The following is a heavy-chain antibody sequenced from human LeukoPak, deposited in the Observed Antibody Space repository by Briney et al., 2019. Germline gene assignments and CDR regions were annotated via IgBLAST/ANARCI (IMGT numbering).Heavy chain of an antibody. V-gene: IGHV3-30*18. J-gene: IGHJ4*02. CDR1: GFTFSSYG. CDR2: ISYDGRSNK. CDR3: ANVERGSYYQVIDY. D-gene: IGHD1-26*01. Sequence: PGRSLRLSCAAPGFTFSSYGLHCVRQAPGKGLEWVALISYDGRSNKYYADSVKGRFTISRDNSKNTLSLQMNAVKPESTAVYYCANVERGSYYQVIDYWGQGTLVTVSS.